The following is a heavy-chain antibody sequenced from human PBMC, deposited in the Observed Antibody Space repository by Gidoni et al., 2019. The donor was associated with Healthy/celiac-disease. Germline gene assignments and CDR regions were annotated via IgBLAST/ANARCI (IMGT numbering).Heavy chain of an antibody. CDR1: GYTLTELS. CDR3: ATVVSATEYCSSTSCPPPPNWFDP. J-gene: IGHJ5*02. D-gene: IGHD2-2*01. Sequence: QVQLLQSGAEVKKPGASVKVSCKVSGYTLTELSMHWVRQAPGKGLEWMGGFDPEDGETIYAQKFQGRVTMTEDTSTDTAYMELSSLRSEDTAVYYCATVVSATEYCSSTSCPPPPNWFDPWGQGTLVTVSS. V-gene: IGHV1-24*01. CDR2: FDPEDGET.